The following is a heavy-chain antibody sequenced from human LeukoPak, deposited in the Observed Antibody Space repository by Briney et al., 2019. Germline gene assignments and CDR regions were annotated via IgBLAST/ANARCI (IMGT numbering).Heavy chain of an antibody. Sequence: SETLSLTCTFSGGSISSYYWSWVRQPPGKGLEWIGCIYYIGSTNYNPSLKSRVTISVDTSKNQFSLKLSSVTAADTAVYYCARHGRAYSFDQWGQGTTVTVSS. J-gene: IGHJ4*02. CDR3: ARHGRAYSFDQ. CDR2: IYYIGST. D-gene: IGHD4-11*01. CDR1: GGSISSYY. V-gene: IGHV4-59*08.